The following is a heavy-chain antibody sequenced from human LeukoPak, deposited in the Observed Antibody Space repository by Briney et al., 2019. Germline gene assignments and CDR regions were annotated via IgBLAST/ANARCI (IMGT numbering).Heavy chain of an antibody. D-gene: IGHD1-26*01. Sequence: SETLSLTCGVSNYSISSCYYWGWIRQSPGEGLEWIGSIFRDGNTYYNPSLKSRVTISVDTSKNQFSLKLASVTAADTAVYYCARQVGATLRYFHHWGQGTLVLVSS. CDR2: IFRDGNT. CDR3: ARQVGATLRYFHH. V-gene: IGHV4-38-2*01. J-gene: IGHJ1*01. CDR1: NYSISSCYY.